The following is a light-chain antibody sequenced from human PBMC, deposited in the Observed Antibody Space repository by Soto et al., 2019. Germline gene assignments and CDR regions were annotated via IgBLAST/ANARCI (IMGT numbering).Light chain of an antibody. J-gene: IGLJ2*01. Sequence: QSVLTQPASVSGSPGQSITISCTGTSSDVGAFNYVSWYQQHPGKAPRHMIYDVSNRPSGVSNRFSGSKSGNTASLTISGLQAEDEADYYCSSYRHSRTVVFGGGTKLTVL. CDR2: DVS. CDR1: SSDVGAFNY. V-gene: IGLV2-14*01. CDR3: SSYRHSRTVV.